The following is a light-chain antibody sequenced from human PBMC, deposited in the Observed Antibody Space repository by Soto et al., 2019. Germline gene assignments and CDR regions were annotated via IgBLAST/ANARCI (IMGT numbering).Light chain of an antibody. CDR2: GAS. CDR1: ENVRTF. V-gene: IGKV3-11*01. J-gene: IGKJ1*01. Sequence: EVVLTQSPATLSLSPGERATLSCRASENVRTFVDWYQQKPGQAPRLLIYGASNSATGIPARFSGSGSGTDFTLTISNLEPEYFAVYYCQQHSHWPPWTFGQGTRVEIQ. CDR3: QQHSHWPPWT.